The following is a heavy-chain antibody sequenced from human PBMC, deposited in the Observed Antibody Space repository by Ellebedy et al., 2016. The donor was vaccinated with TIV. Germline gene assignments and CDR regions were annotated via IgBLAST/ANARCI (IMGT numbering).Heavy chain of an antibody. CDR1: GFTFSSYW. D-gene: IGHD3-3*01. CDR3: ARDLLGWDQHYFDY. V-gene: IGHV3-74*01. CDR2: IDHDGSDT. Sequence: GGSLRLXCAASGFTFSSYWMHWVRQVPGRGSVWVSRIDHDGSDTTYADSVKGRFTISRDNARNSLFLQMNSLRAEDTAVYYCARDLLGWDQHYFDYWGQGTLVTVSS. J-gene: IGHJ4*02.